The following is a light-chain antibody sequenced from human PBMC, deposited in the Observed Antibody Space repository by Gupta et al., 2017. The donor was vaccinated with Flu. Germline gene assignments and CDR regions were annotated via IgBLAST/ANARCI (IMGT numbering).Light chain of an antibody. Sequence: DIVMTQSPNSRPVSLGERATINCKSSQSVLYRSENKNYIAWYQQKPGQPPKLLLSWASTREAGVPDRFSGSGCGTDXPLTISXRQEEDVTVYFCQQYFSNSPITFGXGTRVEIK. V-gene: IGKV4-1*01. CDR2: WAS. CDR3: QQYFSNSPIT. CDR1: QSVLYRSENKNY. J-gene: IGKJ5*01.